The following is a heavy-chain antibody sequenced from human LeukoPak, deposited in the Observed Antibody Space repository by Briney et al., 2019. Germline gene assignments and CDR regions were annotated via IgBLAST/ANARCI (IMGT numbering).Heavy chain of an antibody. CDR2: IYYSGST. Sequence: SETLSLTCTVSGGSISSGGYYWSWIRQHPGKGLEWIGYIYYSGSTYYNPSLKSRVTISVDTSKNQFSLKLSSVTAADTAAYYCARVALYYDFWSAQSRPNWFDPWGQGTLVTVSS. D-gene: IGHD3-3*01. V-gene: IGHV4-31*03. J-gene: IGHJ5*02. CDR1: GGSISSGGYY. CDR3: ARVALYYDFWSAQSRPNWFDP.